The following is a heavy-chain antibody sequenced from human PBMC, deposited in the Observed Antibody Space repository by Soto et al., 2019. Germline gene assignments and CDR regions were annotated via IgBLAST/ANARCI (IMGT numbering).Heavy chain of an antibody. J-gene: IGHJ5*02. V-gene: IGHV1-69*02. Sequence: QVQLVQSGAEVKKPGSSVKVSCKASGGTFSSYTISWVRQAPGQGLEWMGRIIPILGIANYAQKFQGSVTITADKATRTAYMEVSSLRSEDTAMYYCAGGTDPPYCSGGSCYPGVGWSDPSGQGTLVTVSS. CDR1: GGTFSSYT. D-gene: IGHD2-15*01. CDR2: IIPILGIA. CDR3: AGGTDPPYCSGGSCYPGVGWSDP.